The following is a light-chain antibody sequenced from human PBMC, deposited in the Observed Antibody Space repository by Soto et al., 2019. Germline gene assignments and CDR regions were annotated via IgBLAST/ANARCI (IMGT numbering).Light chain of an antibody. J-gene: IGKJ1*01. CDR3: QQYGSSQS. Sequence: EIVLTQSPGTLSLSPGERATLSCRASQSVSSSYLAWYQQKPGQAPRLLIYGASSRATGIPDRFSGSGSGTEFTLAMSRLEPEDFAVYYCQQYGSSQSFGQGTKVEIK. CDR2: GAS. CDR1: QSVSSSY. V-gene: IGKV3-20*01.